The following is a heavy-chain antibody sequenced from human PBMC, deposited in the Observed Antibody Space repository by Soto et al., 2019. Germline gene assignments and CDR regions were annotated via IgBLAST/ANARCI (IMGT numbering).Heavy chain of an antibody. J-gene: IGHJ3*02. CDR1: GFTFSCYC. V-gene: IGHV3-30*18. Sequence: GGSLILSCAASGFTFSCYCMHWVRPAPGKGLEWVAVISYDGSNKYYAGSVKGRFTISRDNSKNTLYLQMNSLRAEDTAVYYCAKDPTYCSGGSCYPDQAFDIWGQGTMVTVSS. D-gene: IGHD2-15*01. CDR2: ISYDGSNK. CDR3: AKDPTYCSGGSCYPDQAFDI.